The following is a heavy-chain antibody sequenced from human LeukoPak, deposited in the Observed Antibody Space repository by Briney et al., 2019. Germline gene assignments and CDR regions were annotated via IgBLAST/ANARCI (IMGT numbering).Heavy chain of an antibody. Sequence: SETLSLXCAVYGGSFSGYYWSWIRQPPGKGLEWIGEINHSGSTNYNPSLKSRVTILVDTSKNQFSLKLSSVTAADTAVYYCARGITMIVVVMNYYMDVWGKGTTVTVSS. J-gene: IGHJ6*03. CDR3: ARGITMIVVVMNYYMDV. CDR2: INHSGST. V-gene: IGHV4-34*01. D-gene: IGHD3-22*01. CDR1: GGSFSGYY.